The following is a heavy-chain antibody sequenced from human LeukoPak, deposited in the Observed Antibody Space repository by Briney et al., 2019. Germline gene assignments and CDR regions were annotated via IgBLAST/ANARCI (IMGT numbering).Heavy chain of an antibody. CDR2: ISGSGGST. Sequence: GGSLRLSCAASGFTFSSYAMNWVRQAPGKGLEWVSVISGSGGSTYYADSVKGRFSISRDNSKNTLYLRMNSLRAEDTAVYYCAKGGTYSGYDPSYFDYWGQGTPVTVSS. J-gene: IGHJ4*02. CDR3: AKGGTYSGYDPSYFDY. D-gene: IGHD5-12*01. V-gene: IGHV3-23*01. CDR1: GFTFSSYA.